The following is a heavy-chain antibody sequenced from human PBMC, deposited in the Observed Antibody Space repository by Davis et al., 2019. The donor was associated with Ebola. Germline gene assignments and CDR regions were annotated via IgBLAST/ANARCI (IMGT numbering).Heavy chain of an antibody. CDR1: GGSISSSLYY. V-gene: IGHV4-39*02. CDR3: ARDPWHRRWFDP. CDR2: IYQSGST. Sequence: MPSETLSLTCTVSGGSISSSLYYWSWIRQPPGKGLEWIGSIYQSGSTHYNPSLKSRVTISVDTSKNQFSLKLRSVTAADTAVYYCARDPWHRRWFDPWGQGTLVTVSS. J-gene: IGHJ5*02.